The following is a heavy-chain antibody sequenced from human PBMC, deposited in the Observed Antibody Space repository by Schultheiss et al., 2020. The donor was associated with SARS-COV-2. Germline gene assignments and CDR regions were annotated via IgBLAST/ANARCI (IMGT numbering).Heavy chain of an antibody. D-gene: IGHD3-3*01. J-gene: IGHJ4*02. CDR3: ASEGLRFLENDY. CDR2: ISGSGGST. Sequence: SCAASGFTFSSYAMSWVRQAPGKGLEWVSAISGSGGSTYYADSVKGRFTISRDNSKNTLYLQMNSLRAEDTAVYYCASEGLRFLENDYWGQGTLVTVSS. CDR1: GFTFSSYA. V-gene: IGHV3-23*01.